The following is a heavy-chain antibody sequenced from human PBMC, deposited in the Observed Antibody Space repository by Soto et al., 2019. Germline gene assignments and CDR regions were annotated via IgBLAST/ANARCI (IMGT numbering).Heavy chain of an antibody. CDR2: ISSSGSRT. D-gene: IGHD6-19*01. V-gene: IGHV3-23*01. CDR1: GFTFSDYY. CDR3: AKERREVVSGTGDS. Sequence: PVGSLRLSCAASGFTFSDYYMSWVRQAPGRGLEWVSAISSSGSRTYYADSVKGRFTISRDNSKNALFLEMNSLRAEDTALYYCAKERREVVSGTGDSWGRGTLVTVSS. J-gene: IGHJ4*02.